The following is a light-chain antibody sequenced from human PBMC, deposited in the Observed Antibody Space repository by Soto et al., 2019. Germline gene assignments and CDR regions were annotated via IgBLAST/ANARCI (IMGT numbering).Light chain of an antibody. V-gene: IGKV1-9*01. CDR1: QGISSY. Sequence: DIQLTQSPSFLSASVGDRVTITCRASQGISSYLAWYQQKPGKAPKLLIYAASTLQSGVPSRFSGSGSGTEFTLTISSLKREDFATYYCQQLNSYPLYTFGQGTKLEIK. J-gene: IGKJ2*01. CDR3: QQLNSYPLYT. CDR2: AAS.